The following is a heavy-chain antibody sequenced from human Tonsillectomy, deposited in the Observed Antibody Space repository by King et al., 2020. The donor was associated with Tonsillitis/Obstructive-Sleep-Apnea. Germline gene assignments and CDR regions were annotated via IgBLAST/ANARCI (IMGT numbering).Heavy chain of an antibody. V-gene: IGHV3-23*04. J-gene: IGHJ4*02. CDR1: GFTFSSYA. CDR3: AKDRGVVVVAYSYFDY. D-gene: IGHD2-15*01. Sequence: VQLVESGGGLVQPGGSLRLSCAASGFTFSSYAMSWVRQAPGKGLEWVSAISGSGGSTYYADSVKGRFTISRDNSKNTLYLQMNSLRAEDTAVYYCAKDRGVVVVAYSYFDYWGQGTLVTVSS. CDR2: ISGSGGST.